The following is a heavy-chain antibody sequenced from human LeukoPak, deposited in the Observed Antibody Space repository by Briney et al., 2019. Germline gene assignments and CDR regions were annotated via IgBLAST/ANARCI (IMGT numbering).Heavy chain of an antibody. CDR3: ARHLGDDFWSGYLLDY. CDR1: GGSISSYY. CDR2: IYYSGST. J-gene: IGHJ4*02. V-gene: IGHV4-59*08. D-gene: IGHD3-3*01. Sequence: SETLSLTCTVSGGSISSYYWSWIRQPPGKGLEWIGYIYYSGSTNYNPSLKSRVTISVDTSKNQFSLKLSSVTAADTAVYYCARHLGDDFWSGYLLDYWGQGTLVTVSS.